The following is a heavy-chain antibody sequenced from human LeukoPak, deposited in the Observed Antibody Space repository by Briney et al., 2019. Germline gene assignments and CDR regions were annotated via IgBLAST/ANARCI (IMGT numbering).Heavy chain of an antibody. CDR3: AKWGPHYDFWSGYFDY. J-gene: IGHJ4*02. CDR1: GFTFSSYA. Sequence: GGSLRLSCAASGFTFSSYAMSWVRQAPGKGLEWVSAISGSGGSTYYVDSVKGRFTISRDNSKNTLYLQMNSLRAEDTAVYYCAKWGPHYDFWSGYFDYWGQGTLVTVSP. V-gene: IGHV3-23*01. CDR2: ISGSGGST. D-gene: IGHD3-3*01.